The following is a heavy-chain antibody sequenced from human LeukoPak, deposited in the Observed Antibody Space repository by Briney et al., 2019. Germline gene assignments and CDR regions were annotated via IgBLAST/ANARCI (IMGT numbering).Heavy chain of an antibody. CDR1: GGSLISGSYY. D-gene: IGHD6-13*01. CDR2: IHTLGSA. Sequence: SETLSLTCTVSGGSLISGSYYWSWIRQSAGKGLEWIGRIHTLGSANYNPSLKSRVTISVDTSKKQFSLKLTSVTAADTAVYYCARTIRIAAAGYSYFYYYMDVWGKGTTVSISS. CDR3: ARTIRIAAAGYSYFYYYMDV. J-gene: IGHJ6*03. V-gene: IGHV4-61*02.